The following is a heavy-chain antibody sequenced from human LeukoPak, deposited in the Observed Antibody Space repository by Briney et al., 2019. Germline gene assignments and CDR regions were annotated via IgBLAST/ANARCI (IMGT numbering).Heavy chain of an antibody. V-gene: IGHV1-2*02. D-gene: IGHD3-10*01. CDR3: ARNMVRGVIPPGTY. CDR2: INPNSGGT. Sequence: VASVKVSCKASGYTFTGYYMHWVRQAPGQGLEWMGWINPNSGGTNYAQKFQGRVTMTRDTSISTAYMELSRLRSDDTAVYYCARNMVRGVIPPGTYWGQGTLVTVSS. CDR1: GYTFTGYY. J-gene: IGHJ4*02.